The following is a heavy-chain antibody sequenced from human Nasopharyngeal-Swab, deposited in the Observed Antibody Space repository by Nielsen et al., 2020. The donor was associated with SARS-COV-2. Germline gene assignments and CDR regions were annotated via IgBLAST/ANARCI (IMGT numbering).Heavy chain of an antibody. D-gene: IGHD6-25*01. CDR3: ARQGPLGFSDQNDP. CDR2: IYPGDSDT. V-gene: IGHV5-51*01. Sequence: GESLKISCKGSGYDFTGYWIGWVRQTPGKGLEWMGIIYPGDSDTRYSPSFQGQVTISADKSITTAYLRWSSLKASDTAMYYCARQGPLGFSDQNDPWGQGTLVTVSS. J-gene: IGHJ5*02. CDR1: GYDFTGYW.